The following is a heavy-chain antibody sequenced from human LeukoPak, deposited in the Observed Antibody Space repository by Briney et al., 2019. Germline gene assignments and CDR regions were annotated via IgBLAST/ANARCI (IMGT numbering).Heavy chain of an antibody. Sequence: VASVKVSCKPSGYTFTGYYMHWGRQAPGQGLGWMGGINTNKSDTNYAHNFQGTVTRTRDTSISTAYMELIRLICDDTAVYSGAKIKRVTMLGRGEIGFEYWGQGTLVTVSS. CDR3: AKIKRVTMLGRGEIGFEY. CDR2: INTNKSDT. D-gene: IGHD3-10*02. CDR1: GYTFTGYY. V-gene: IGHV1-2*02. J-gene: IGHJ4*02.